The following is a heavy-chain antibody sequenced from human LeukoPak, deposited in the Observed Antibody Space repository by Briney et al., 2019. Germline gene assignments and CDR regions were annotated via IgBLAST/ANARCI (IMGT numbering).Heavy chain of an antibody. CDR2: IYYSGST. CDR1: GGSISSGGYY. CDR3: ARGDNWFDP. Sequence: SETLSLTCTDSGGSISSGGYYWSWIRQPPGKGLEWIGYIYYSGSTNYNPSLKSRVTISVDTSKNQFSLKLSSVTAADTAVYYCARGDNWFDPWGQGTLVTVSS. V-gene: IGHV4-61*08. J-gene: IGHJ5*02.